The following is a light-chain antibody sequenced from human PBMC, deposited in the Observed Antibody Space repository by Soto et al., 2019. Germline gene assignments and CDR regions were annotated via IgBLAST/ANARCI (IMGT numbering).Light chain of an antibody. CDR2: GAS. CDR1: QSVSSSY. CDR3: QQYGSSPWT. Sequence: EIVLTQSPGTLSLSPGERATLSCRASQSVSSSYLARYQHKPGQAPSPLIYGASSRAIGIPDRFSGSGSGTDFTLTISRLEPEDFAVYYCQQYGSSPWTFGQGTKVQIK. J-gene: IGKJ1*01. V-gene: IGKV3-20*01.